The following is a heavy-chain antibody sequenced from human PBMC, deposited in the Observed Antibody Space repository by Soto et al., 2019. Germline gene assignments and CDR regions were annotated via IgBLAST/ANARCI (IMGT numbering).Heavy chain of an antibody. CDR3: ARDNGYDAATLDY. Sequence: EVQLVESGGGLVKPGGSLRLSCAASGFTFSTCSMNWVRQAPGKGLEWVSSISSSSSNIYYADSVNGRFTISRDNAKNSQYLQMNSLRADDTAVYYCARDNGYDAATLDYWGQGTLVTVSS. CDR1: GFTFSTCS. CDR2: ISSSSSNI. D-gene: IGHD5-12*01. V-gene: IGHV3-21*02. J-gene: IGHJ4*02.